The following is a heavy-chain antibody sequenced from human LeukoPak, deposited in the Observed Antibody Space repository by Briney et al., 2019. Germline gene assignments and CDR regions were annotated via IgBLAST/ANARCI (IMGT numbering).Heavy chain of an antibody. CDR2: IYYSGST. CDR1: GGSISSSSYY. D-gene: IGHD3-3*01. V-gene: IGHV4-39*07. Sequence: SETLSLTCTVSGGSISSSSYYWGWIRQPPGKELEWIGSIYYSGSTNHNPSLKSRVTISVDTSKNQFSLKLSSVTAADTAVYYCASGSSYQYWGQGTLVTVSS. J-gene: IGHJ1*01. CDR3: ASGSSYQY.